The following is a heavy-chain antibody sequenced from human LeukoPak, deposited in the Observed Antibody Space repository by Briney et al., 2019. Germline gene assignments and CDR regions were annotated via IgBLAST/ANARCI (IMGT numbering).Heavy chain of an antibody. CDR1: GYTFTGYY. J-gene: IGHJ4*02. D-gene: IGHD6-19*01. V-gene: IGHV1-2*06. Sequence: ASVKASCKASGYTFTGYYMHWVRQAPGQGLEWMGRINPNSGGTNYAQKFQGRVTMTRDTSISTAYMELSRLRSDDTAVYSRASLAVAGSRVDYWGQGTLVTVSS. CDR2: INPNSGGT. CDR3: ASLAVAGSRVDY.